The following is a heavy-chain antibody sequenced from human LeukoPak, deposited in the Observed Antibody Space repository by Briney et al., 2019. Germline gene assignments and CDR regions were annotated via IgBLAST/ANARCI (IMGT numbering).Heavy chain of an antibody. CDR2: INHGGDT. CDR1: GASFSDYY. Sequence: MTSETLSLTCAVSGASFSDYYWSWIRQSPEKGLEWIGEINHGGDTNYNSSLQSRVSLSVDTSRNQFSLILSSMTAADTAIYFCASHKYPVQAFDIWGQGTMVTVSS. V-gene: IGHV4-34*01. J-gene: IGHJ3*02. CDR3: ASHKYPVQAFDI. D-gene: IGHD2/OR15-2a*01.